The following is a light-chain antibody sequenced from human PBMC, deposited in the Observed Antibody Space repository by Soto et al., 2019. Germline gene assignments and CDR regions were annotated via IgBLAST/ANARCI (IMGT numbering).Light chain of an antibody. CDR3: QQYSSSPLT. CDR1: QSISTW. J-gene: IGKJ4*01. Sequence: DLQMTQSPSTLSASVGDRVTITCRASQSISTWLAWYQQKPGMAPKVVIYKASTLESGVPPRFSGSGSGTDFTLTISSLQPDDFATYYCQQYSSSPLTFGGGTKVEIK. CDR2: KAS. V-gene: IGKV1-5*03.